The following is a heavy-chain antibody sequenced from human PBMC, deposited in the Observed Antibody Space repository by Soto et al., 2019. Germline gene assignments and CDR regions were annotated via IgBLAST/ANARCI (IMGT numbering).Heavy chain of an antibody. J-gene: IGHJ5*02. Sequence: SETLSLTCAVYGGSVNGYYWNWIRQPPGKGLEWIGEINHTVGTHYNPSLKSRVTMSVDTSKNQFSLRLSSVTAADTAIYYCATRITVFGLLIPPFDPWGQGTQVTVSS. CDR2: INHTVGT. CDR3: ATRITVFGLLIPPFDP. CDR1: GGSVNGYY. D-gene: IGHD3-3*01. V-gene: IGHV4-34*01.